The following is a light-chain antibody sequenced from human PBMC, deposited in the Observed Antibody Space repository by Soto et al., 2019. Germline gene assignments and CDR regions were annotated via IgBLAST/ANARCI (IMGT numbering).Light chain of an antibody. V-gene: IGKV3-20*01. J-gene: IGKJ4*01. CDR1: RTVDGNY. CDR3: QQYNNWPLT. Sequence: PGERATLSCRASRTVDGNYLAWYHQKPGQAPRLLIHSASTRAPGIPDRFSASGAGTDFTLTISRLEPEDFAVYYCQQYNNWPLTFGGGTK. CDR2: SAS.